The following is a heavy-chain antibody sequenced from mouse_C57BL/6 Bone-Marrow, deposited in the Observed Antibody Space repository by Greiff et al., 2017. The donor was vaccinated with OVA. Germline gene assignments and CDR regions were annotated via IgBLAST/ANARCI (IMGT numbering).Heavy chain of an antibody. CDR1: GYTFTSYG. D-gene: IGHD1-1*01. Sequence: QVQLQQSGAELARPGASVKLSCKASGYTFTSYGISWVKQRTGQGLEWIGEIYPRSGNTYYNEKFKGKATLTADKSSSTAYMELRSLTSEDSAVYFCARRGHYYGSSSYFDYWGQGTTLTVSS. CDR2: IYPRSGNT. CDR3: ARRGHYYGSSSYFDY. J-gene: IGHJ2*01. V-gene: IGHV1-81*01.